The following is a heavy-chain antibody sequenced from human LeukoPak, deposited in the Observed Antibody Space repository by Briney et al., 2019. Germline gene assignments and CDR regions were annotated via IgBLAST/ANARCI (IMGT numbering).Heavy chain of an antibody. D-gene: IGHD6-19*01. CDR3: ARDKYKWLGQQFDY. CDR2: ISYDGSNK. J-gene: IGHJ4*02. Sequence: PGRSLRLSCAASGFTFSSYAMHWVRQAPGKGLEWVAVISYDGSNKYYADSVKGRFTISRDNSKNTLYLQMNSLRAEDTAVNYCARDKYKWLGQQFDYSGQGTLVTVSS. CDR1: GFTFSSYA. V-gene: IGHV3-30-3*01.